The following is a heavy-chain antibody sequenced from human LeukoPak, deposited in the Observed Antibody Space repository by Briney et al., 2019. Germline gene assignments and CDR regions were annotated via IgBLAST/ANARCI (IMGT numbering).Heavy chain of an antibody. CDR3: ARGKAMVRGVMGSWFDP. CDR2: MNPNSGNT. Sequence: GASVTVSCKASGYTFTSYDFNWVRQATGQGLEWMGWMNPNSGNTGYAQKFQGRVTMTRNTSISTAYMELSSLRSEDTALYYCARGKAMVRGVMGSWFDPWGQGTLVTVSS. J-gene: IGHJ5*02. V-gene: IGHV1-8*01. CDR1: GYTFTSYD. D-gene: IGHD3-10*01.